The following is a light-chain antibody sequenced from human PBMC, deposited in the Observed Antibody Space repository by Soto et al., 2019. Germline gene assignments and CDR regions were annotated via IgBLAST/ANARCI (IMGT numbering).Light chain of an antibody. CDR1: QDIAIY. CDR3: QQLRMYPST. CDR2: AAS. J-gene: IGKJ4*01. Sequence: IQLTQSPSSLSASVGDRVTITCRASQDIAIYLAWYQQKPGEAPKLLIYAASTLYGGVPSRFSGSGSGTDFALTITSLQAEDFATYYCQQLRMYPSTFGXGTKVEIK. V-gene: IGKV1-9*01.